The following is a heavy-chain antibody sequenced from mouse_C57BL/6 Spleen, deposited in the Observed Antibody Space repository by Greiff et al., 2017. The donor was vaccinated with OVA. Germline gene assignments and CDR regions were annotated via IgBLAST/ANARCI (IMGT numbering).Heavy chain of an antibody. CDR1: GFSFNTYA. D-gene: IGHD3-1*01. CDR3: VRQGYDWYFDV. V-gene: IGHV10-1*01. CDR2: IRSKSNNYAT. Sequence: EVQVVESGGGLVQPKGSLKLSCAASGFSFNTYAMNWVRQAPGKGLEWVARIRSKSNNYATYYADSVKDRFTISRDDSESMLYLQMNNLKTEDTAMYYCVRQGYDWYFDVWGTGTTVTVSS. J-gene: IGHJ1*03.